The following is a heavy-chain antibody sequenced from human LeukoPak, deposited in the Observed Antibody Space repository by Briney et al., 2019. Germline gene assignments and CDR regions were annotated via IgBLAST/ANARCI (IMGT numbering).Heavy chain of an antibody. V-gene: IGHV3-74*01. CDR1: GFTFSSYW. J-gene: IGHJ4*02. CDR3: ARRGIYLGYFDY. CDR2: INSDGSST. D-gene: IGHD3-16*01. Sequence: GGSLRLSCAASGFTFSSYWMHWVRQAPVKGLVWVSRINSDGSSTSYADSVKGRFTISRDNAKNTLYLQMNSLRAEDTAVYYCARRGIYLGYFDYWGQGTLVTVSS.